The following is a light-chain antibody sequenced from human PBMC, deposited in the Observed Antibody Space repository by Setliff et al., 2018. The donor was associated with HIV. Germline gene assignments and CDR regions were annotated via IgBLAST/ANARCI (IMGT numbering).Light chain of an antibody. V-gene: IGLV2-14*03. J-gene: IGLJ1*01. CDR2: NVN. Sequence: QSVLTQPASVSGSPGQSTTISCTGTRSDVGGYDYVSWYQHHPGKAPKLIIYNVNKRPSGVSNRLSGSKSGNTASLTISGLQAEDEADYYCTSYTTSSSPYVFGTGTKVTV. CDR3: TSYTTSSSPYV. CDR1: RSDVGGYDY.